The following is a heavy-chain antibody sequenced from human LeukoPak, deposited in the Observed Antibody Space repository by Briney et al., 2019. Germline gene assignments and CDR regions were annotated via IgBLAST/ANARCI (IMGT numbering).Heavy chain of an antibody. CDR1: GGSFSGYY. J-gene: IGHJ3*02. D-gene: IGHD2-15*01. CDR2: INHSGST. Sequence: SETLSLTCAVYGGSFSGYYRSWIRQPPGKGLEWIGEINHSGSTNYNPSLKSRFTISVDTSKNQFSLKLSSVTAADTAVYYCARAGYCSGGSCLDAFDIWGQGTMVTVSS. V-gene: IGHV4-34*01. CDR3: ARAGYCSGGSCLDAFDI.